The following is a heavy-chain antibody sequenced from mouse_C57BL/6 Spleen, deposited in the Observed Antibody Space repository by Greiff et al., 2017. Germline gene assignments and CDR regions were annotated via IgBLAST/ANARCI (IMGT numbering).Heavy chain of an antibody. Sequence: QLKKSGPGLVQPSQSLSITCTVSGFSLTSYGVHWVRQSPGKGLEWLGVIWSGGSTDYNAAFISRLSISKDNSKSQVFFKMNSLQADDTAIYYCAITVVATKWYFDVWGTGTTVTVSS. CDR3: AITVVATKWYFDV. J-gene: IGHJ1*03. D-gene: IGHD1-1*01. CDR1: GFSLTSYG. V-gene: IGHV2-2*01. CDR2: IWSGGST.